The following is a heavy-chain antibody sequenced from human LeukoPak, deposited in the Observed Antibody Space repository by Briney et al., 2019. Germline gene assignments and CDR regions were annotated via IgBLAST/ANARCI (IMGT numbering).Heavy chain of an antibody. CDR2: ISGSGGST. V-gene: IGHV3-23*01. D-gene: IGHD6-19*01. CDR3: AKMPVSYSSGWSNFDY. Sequence: GGSLRLSCAASGFTFSSYAMSWVRQAPGRGLEWVSGISGSGGSTYYADSVKGRFTISRDNSKNTLYLQMNSLRAEDTAVYYCAKMPVSYSSGWSNFDYWGQGNLVTVSS. J-gene: IGHJ4*02. CDR1: GFTFSSYA.